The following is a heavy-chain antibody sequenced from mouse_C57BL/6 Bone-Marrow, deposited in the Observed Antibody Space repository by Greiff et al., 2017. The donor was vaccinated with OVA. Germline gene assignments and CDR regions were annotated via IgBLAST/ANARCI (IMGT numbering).Heavy chain of an antibody. CDR3: ARGTSYYGNYPLAY. CDR2: IYPGSGNT. J-gene: IGHJ3*01. V-gene: IGHV1-76*01. D-gene: IGHD2-1*01. CDR1: GYTFTDYY. Sequence: QVQLQQSGAELVRPGASVKLSCKASGYTFTDYYINWVKQRPGQGLEWIARIYPGSGNTYYNEKFKGKATLTAEKSSSTAYMQLSSLTSEDSAVYCCARGTSYYGNYPLAYWGQGTLVTVSA.